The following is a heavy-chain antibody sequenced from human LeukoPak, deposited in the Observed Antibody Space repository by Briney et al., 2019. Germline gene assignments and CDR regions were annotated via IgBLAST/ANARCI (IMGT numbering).Heavy chain of an antibody. Sequence: ASVKVSCKASGGTFSSYAISWVRQAPGQGLEWMGGIIPIFGTANYAQKFQGRVTITTDESTSTAYMQLSSLRSEDTAVYYCARRPHAMGAPRPYYFEYWGQGTLVTVSS. J-gene: IGHJ4*02. V-gene: IGHV1-69*05. CDR2: IIPIFGTA. CDR1: GGTFSSYA. CDR3: ARRPHAMGAPRPYYFEY. D-gene: IGHD6-6*01.